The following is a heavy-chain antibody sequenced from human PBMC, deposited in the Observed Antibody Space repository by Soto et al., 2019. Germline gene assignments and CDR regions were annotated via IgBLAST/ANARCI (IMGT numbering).Heavy chain of an antibody. V-gene: IGHV1-46*01. CDR3: ARDRRARYYDFWSGYYHWFDP. Sequence: ASVKVSCKASGYTFTSYYMHWVRQAPGQGLERMGIVNPSGGSTSYAQKFQGRVTMTRDTSTSTVYMELSSLRSEDTAVYYCARDRRARYYDFWSGYYHWFDPWGQGTLVTVSS. D-gene: IGHD3-3*01. CDR1: GYTFTSYY. CDR2: VNPSGGST. J-gene: IGHJ5*02.